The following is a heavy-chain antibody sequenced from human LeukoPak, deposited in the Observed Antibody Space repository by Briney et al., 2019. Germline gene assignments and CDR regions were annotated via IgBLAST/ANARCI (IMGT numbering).Heavy chain of an antibody. Sequence: GRSLRLSCAASGFTFSSYGMHWVRQAPGKGLEWVALIRYDGSNKYYADSVKGRFTSSRDNSKNTLYMEMNSLRAEDTAVYYCVPTVAGLTEFDYWGRGTLVTVSS. D-gene: IGHD4-11*01. V-gene: IGHV3-33*01. CDR2: IRYDGSNK. J-gene: IGHJ4*02. CDR3: VPTVAGLTEFDY. CDR1: GFTFSSYG.